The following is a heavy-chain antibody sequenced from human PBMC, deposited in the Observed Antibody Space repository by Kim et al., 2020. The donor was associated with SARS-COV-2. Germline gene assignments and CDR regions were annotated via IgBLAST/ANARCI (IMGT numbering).Heavy chain of an antibody. CDR3: ARALTIRVDIVATRLVDYSYNGMDV. V-gene: IGHV4-34*01. CDR2: INHSGST. J-gene: IGHJ6*02. CDR1: GGSFSGYY. D-gene: IGHD5-12*01. Sequence: SETLSLTCAVYGGSFSGYYWSWIRQPPGKGLEWIGEINHSGSTNYNPSLKSRVTISVDTSKNQFSLKLSSVTAADTAVYYCARALTIRVDIVATRLVDYSYNGMDVWGQGTTVTVSS.